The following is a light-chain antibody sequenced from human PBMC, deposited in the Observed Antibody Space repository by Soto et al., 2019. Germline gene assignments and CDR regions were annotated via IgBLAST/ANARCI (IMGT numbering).Light chain of an antibody. CDR2: DNT. CDR1: RSDIGAGYR. V-gene: IGLV1-40*01. Sequence: QSVLTQPPSVSGAPGQRVTISCTGSRSDIGAGYRVRWYQQVPGAAPKLLIYDNTNRPSGVSARFFGSKSGTSASLAITGLQAEDEADYYCQSYDRSLSAAVFGGGTKVTVL. J-gene: IGLJ2*01. CDR3: QSYDRSLSAAV.